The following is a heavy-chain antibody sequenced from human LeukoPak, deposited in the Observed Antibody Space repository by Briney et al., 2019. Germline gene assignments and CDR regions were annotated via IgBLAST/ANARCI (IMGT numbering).Heavy chain of an antibody. CDR2: ISASGHAT. Sequence: GGSLRLSCAASGFTFSSYAMSWVRQAPGKGLEAPGKGLEWVPTISASGHATYYPDSVRGRFTISRDNSKSTLHLQMDSLRAEDSALYYCAKWPEGATPKFHHWGQGTLVTVSS. D-gene: IGHD1-26*01. CDR1: GFTFSSYA. CDR3: AKWPEGATPKFHH. V-gene: IGHV3-23*01. J-gene: IGHJ4*02.